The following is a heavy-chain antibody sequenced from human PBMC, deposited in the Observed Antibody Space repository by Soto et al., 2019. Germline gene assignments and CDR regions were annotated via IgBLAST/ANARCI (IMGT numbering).Heavy chain of an antibody. D-gene: IGHD6-13*01. J-gene: IGHJ6*02. CDR2: IWYDGSHK. CDR3: ARGSTTWHYYYYNMDV. CDR1: GFTFRTYG. Sequence: GGSLRLSCAASGFTFRTYGMYWLRQAPGKGLEWVAIIWYDGSHKYYSESVRGRFTISRDNSKNTLYLQMNSLRAEDTAVYFCARGSTTWHYYYYNMDVWGQGTTVTVSS. V-gene: IGHV3-33*01.